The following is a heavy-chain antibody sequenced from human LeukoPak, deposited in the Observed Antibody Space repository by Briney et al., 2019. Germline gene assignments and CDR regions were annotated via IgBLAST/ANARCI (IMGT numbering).Heavy chain of an antibody. CDR3: ARDQTYYDSSGYSLYAFDI. CDR1: GGSISSYY. J-gene: IGHJ3*02. D-gene: IGHD3-22*01. Sequence: ETLSLTCTVSGGSISSYYWSWIRQPAGKGLEWIGRIYTSGTTNYNPSLKSRVTMSVDTSKNQFSLKLSSVTAADTAVYYCARDQTYYDSSGYSLYAFDIWGQGTMVTVFS. V-gene: IGHV4-4*07. CDR2: IYTSGTT.